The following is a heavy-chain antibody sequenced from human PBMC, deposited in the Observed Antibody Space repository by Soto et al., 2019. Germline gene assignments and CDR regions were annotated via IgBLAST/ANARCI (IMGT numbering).Heavy chain of an antibody. CDR2: IIPILGIA. Sequence: QVQLVQSGAEVKKPGSSVKVSCKASGGTFSSYTISWVRQAPGQGLEWMGRIIPILGIANYAQKFQGRVTITADKSTSTAYMELSSLRSEDTAVYYCARGRGIVVVPAATPVDYYYYMDVWGKGTTVTVSS. CDR1: GGTFSSYT. CDR3: ARGRGIVVVPAATPVDYYYYMDV. D-gene: IGHD2-2*01. V-gene: IGHV1-69*02. J-gene: IGHJ6*03.